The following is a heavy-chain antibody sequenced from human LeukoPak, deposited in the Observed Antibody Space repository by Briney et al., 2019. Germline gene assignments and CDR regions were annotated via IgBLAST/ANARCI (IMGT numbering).Heavy chain of an antibody. CDR2: IYPGDSDT. CDR3: ARRGSGYCSSTSCDYFDY. Sequence: GESLKISRKGSGYSFTNYWIGWVRQMPGKGLEWMGIIYPGDSDTRYSPSFQGQVTISADKSISTAYLQWSSLKASDTAMYYCARRGSGYCSSTSCDYFDYWGQGTLVTVSS. V-gene: IGHV5-51*01. CDR1: GYSFTNYW. J-gene: IGHJ4*02. D-gene: IGHD2-2*03.